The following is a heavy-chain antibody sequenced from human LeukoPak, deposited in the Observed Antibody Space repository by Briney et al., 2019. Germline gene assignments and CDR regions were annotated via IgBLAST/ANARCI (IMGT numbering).Heavy chain of an antibody. CDR2: ISAYNGNT. J-gene: IGHJ4*02. CDR1: AYTFITYV. Sequence: ASVKVSCMASAYTFITYVFTWVRQAPGQGLEWMGWISAYNGNTNYAQKLQGRVTMTRDTSTSTVYMELSSLRSEDTAVYYCARYSSKPSRFDHWGQGTLVTVSS. V-gene: IGHV1-18*01. CDR3: ARYSSKPSRFDH. D-gene: IGHD5-18*01.